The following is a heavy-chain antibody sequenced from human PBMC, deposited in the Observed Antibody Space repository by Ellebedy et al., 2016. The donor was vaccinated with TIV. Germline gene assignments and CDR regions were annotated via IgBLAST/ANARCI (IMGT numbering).Heavy chain of an antibody. J-gene: IGHJ4*02. Sequence: GESLKISXAASGFTFSSYAMHWVRQAPGKGLEWVAVISYDGSNKYYADSVKGRFTISRDNSKNTLYLQMNSLRAEDTAVYYCARAGYGSGSYYFDYWGQGTLVTVSS. CDR2: ISYDGSNK. CDR3: ARAGYGSGSYYFDY. D-gene: IGHD3-10*01. V-gene: IGHV3-30-3*01. CDR1: GFTFSSYA.